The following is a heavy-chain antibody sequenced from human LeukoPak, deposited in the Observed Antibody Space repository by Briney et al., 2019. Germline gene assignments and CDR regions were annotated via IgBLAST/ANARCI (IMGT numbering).Heavy chain of an antibody. CDR1: GFTFSSYA. CDR2: ISGSGGST. D-gene: IGHD3-22*01. J-gene: IGHJ3*02. Sequence: GGFLRLSCAASGFTFSSYAMSWVRQAPGKGLEWVSAISGSGGSTYYADSVKGRFTISRDNSKNTLYLQMNSLRAEDTAVYYCAKDLDYYDSSGYYGPAFDIWGQGTMVTVSS. V-gene: IGHV3-23*01. CDR3: AKDLDYYDSSGYYGPAFDI.